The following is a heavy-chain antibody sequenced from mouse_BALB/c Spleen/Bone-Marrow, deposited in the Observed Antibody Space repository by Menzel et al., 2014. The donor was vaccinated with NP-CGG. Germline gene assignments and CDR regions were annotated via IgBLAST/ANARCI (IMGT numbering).Heavy chain of an antibody. Sequence: QVQLQQSGAELARPGASVKMSCKASGYTFTSYTMHWVKQRPGPGLEWIGYINPSSGYTNYNQKFKDKATLTADKSSSTAYMQLSSLTSEDSAVYYCARSNGNYVLAYWGQGTLVTVSA. D-gene: IGHD2-1*01. J-gene: IGHJ3*01. CDR1: GYTFTSYT. V-gene: IGHV1-4*01. CDR2: INPSSGYT. CDR3: ARSNGNYVLAY.